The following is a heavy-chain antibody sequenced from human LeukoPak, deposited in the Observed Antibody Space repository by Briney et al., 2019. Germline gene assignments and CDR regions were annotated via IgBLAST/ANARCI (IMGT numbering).Heavy chain of an antibody. CDR1: GGSFSGYY. CDR3: ARWQRGYSSSGYYGMDV. J-gene: IGHJ6*02. Sequence: SETLSLTCAVYGGSFSGYYWSWIRQPPGKGLEWIGEINHSGSTNYNPSLKSRVTISVDTSKNQFSLKLSSVTAADTAVYYCARWQRGYSSSGYYGMDVWGQGTTVTVSS. CDR2: INHSGST. D-gene: IGHD5-18*01. V-gene: IGHV4-34*01.